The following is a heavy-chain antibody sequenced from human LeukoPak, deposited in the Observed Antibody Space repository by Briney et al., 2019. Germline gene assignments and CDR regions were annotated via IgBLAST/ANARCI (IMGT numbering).Heavy chain of an antibody. V-gene: IGHV3-74*01. J-gene: IGHJ6*02. CDR2: MYGDGSAI. D-gene: IGHD4-23*01. Sequence: GGSLRLSCEASGFTLSNFWMHWVRQAPGKGLVWVSRMYGDGSAISHADSVKGRFTISRDNAKNTLYLQMNRLRAEDTAVYYCARASGNSHYYFYGMDVWGQGTTVTVSS. CDR1: GFTLSNFW. CDR3: ARASGNSHYYFYGMDV.